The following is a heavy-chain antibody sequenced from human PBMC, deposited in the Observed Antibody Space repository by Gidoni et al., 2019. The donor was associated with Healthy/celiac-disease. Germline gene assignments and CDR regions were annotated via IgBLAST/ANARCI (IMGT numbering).Heavy chain of an antibody. CDR1: GGSFSGYY. D-gene: IGHD3-10*01. CDR3: ARYSGSGSYYYYYYYMDV. CDR2: INHSGST. Sequence: VQLQQWGAGLLKPSETLSLTCAVYGGSFSGYYWSWIRQPPGKGLEWIGEINHSGSTNYNPSLKSRVTISVDTSKNQFSLKLSSVTAADTAVYYCARYSGSGSYYYYYYYMDVWGKGATVTVSS. J-gene: IGHJ6*03. V-gene: IGHV4-34*01.